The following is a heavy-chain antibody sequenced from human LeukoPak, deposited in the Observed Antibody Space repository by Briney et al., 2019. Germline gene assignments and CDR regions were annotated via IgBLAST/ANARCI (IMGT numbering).Heavy chain of an antibody. Sequence: GASVKVSCKASGYTFTSYDINWVRQATGQGLEWMGWMNPNSGNTGYAQKFQGRVTMTRNTSISTAYMELSSLRSEDTAVYYCARGLYSSSWHYYLSSFRTFDYWGQGTLVTVSS. CDR1: GYTFTSYD. CDR3: ARGLYSSSWHYYLSSFRTFDY. V-gene: IGHV1-8*01. D-gene: IGHD6-13*01. CDR2: MNPNSGNT. J-gene: IGHJ4*02.